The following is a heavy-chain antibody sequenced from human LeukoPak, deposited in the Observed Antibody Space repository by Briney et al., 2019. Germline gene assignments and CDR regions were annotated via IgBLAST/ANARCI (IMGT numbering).Heavy chain of an antibody. CDR2: IIPIFGTA. D-gene: IGHD2-2*01. J-gene: IGHJ5*02. Sequence: SVKVSCKASGGTFSSYAISWVRQAPGQGLEWMGRIIPIFGTANYAQKFQGRVTITTDESTSTAYMELSSLRSEDTAVYYCAREGPRYCSSTSCGWFDPWGQGTLVTVSS. CDR1: GGTFSSYA. V-gene: IGHV1-69*05. CDR3: AREGPRYCSSTSCGWFDP.